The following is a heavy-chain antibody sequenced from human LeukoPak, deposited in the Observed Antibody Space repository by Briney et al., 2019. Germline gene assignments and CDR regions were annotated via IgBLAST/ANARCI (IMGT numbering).Heavy chain of an antibody. Sequence: PGGTLRLSCAASGFTFSSYSMNWVRQAPGKGLEWVSAISSSSYINYADSVKGRFTISRDNAKNSLSLQMNSLRAEDTAVYYCARDLPTYSSSWYYYYYGMDVWGQGTTVTVSS. CDR1: GFTFSSYS. V-gene: IGHV3-21*01. J-gene: IGHJ6*02. D-gene: IGHD6-13*01. CDR3: ARDLPTYSSSWYYYYYGMDV. CDR2: ISSSSYI.